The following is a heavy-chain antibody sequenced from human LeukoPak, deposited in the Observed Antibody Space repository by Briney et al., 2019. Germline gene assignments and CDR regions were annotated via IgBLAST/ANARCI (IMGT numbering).Heavy chain of an antibody. J-gene: IGHJ4*02. CDR1: GGTFSSYA. Sequence: GSSVEVSCKASGGTFSSYAISWVRQAPGQGLEWMGRIIPIFGTANYAQKFQGRVTITADKSTSTAYMELSSLRSEDTAVYYCASASRYYYDSSGYYSERGWGQGTLVTVSS. D-gene: IGHD3-22*01. V-gene: IGHV1-69*06. CDR2: IIPIFGTA. CDR3: ASASRYYYDSSGYYSERG.